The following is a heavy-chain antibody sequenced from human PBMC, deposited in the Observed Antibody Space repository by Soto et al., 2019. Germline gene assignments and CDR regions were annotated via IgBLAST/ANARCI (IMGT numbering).Heavy chain of an antibody. V-gene: IGHV3-23*01. CDR2: ISGSDGST. J-gene: IGHJ4*02. CDR1: GFSFSSYA. CDR3: AKDRERDAWYEDY. D-gene: IGHD6-13*01. Sequence: EVQLLESGGGLVQPGGSLRLSCVASGFSFSSYAMSWVRQAPGKGLEWVSVISGSDGSTYYADSVKGRFTISRDNSKSTLYLPMNSLRAEDTAVYYCAKDRERDAWYEDYWGQGTLVTVSS.